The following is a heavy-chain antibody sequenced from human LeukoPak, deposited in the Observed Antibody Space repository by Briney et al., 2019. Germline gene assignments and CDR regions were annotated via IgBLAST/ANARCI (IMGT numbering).Heavy chain of an antibody. D-gene: IGHD4/OR15-4a*01. CDR2: ISSSSSYI. Sequence: PGGSLRLSCAASGFTFRSDSMNRVRQAPGKGLEWVSSISSSSSYIYYADSVKGRFTISRDNAKNSLYLQMNSLRAEDTAVYYCARELNPDYWGQGTLVTVSS. CDR1: GFTFRSDS. V-gene: IGHV3-21*01. CDR3: ARELNPDY. J-gene: IGHJ4*02.